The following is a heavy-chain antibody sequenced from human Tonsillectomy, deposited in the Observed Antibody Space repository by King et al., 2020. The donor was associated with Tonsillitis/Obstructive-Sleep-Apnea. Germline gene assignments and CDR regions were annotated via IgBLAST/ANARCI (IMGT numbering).Heavy chain of an antibody. D-gene: IGHD2-2*01. CDR3: ARWDSYCSSPSCLDY. CDR2: ISAYNGNT. CDR1: GYTFTSYG. J-gene: IGHJ4*02. Sequence: VQLVESGAEVKKPGASVKVSCKASGYTFTSYGISWVRQAPGQGLEWMGWISAYNGNTNYAQKLQGRVTMTTDTSTSTAYMELRSLRSDDTAVYYCARWDSYCSSPSCLDYWGQGTLVTVSS. V-gene: IGHV1-18*01.